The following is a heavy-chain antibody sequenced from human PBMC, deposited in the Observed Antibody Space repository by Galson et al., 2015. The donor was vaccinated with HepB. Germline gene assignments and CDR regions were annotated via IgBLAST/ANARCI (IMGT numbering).Heavy chain of an antibody. CDR1: GFTFSTYS. Sequence: SLRLSCAASGFTFSTYSMNWVRQAPGKGLEWISYISKSSSPIYYADSVKGRFTISRDNAKNSLYLQMDSLRDEDTAVYYCARDLYNTYFYGMDIWGQGTTVTVSS. J-gene: IGHJ6*02. D-gene: IGHD1-1*01. CDR2: ISKSSSPI. V-gene: IGHV3-48*02. CDR3: ARDLYNTYFYGMDI.